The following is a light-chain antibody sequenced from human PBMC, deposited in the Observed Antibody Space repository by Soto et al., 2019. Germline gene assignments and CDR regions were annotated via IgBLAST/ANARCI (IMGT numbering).Light chain of an antibody. J-gene: IGKJ2*01. CDR3: QQYGNSPYT. Sequence: EIVLTQSPATLSLSPGERATLSCGASRSVSSSYLAWYQQKPGLAPRLLIYDASSRATGIPDRFSGSGSGTDFTLTISRLEPEDFAVYYCQQYGNSPYTFGQGTKLEIK. CDR2: DAS. CDR1: RSVSSSY. V-gene: IGKV3D-20*01.